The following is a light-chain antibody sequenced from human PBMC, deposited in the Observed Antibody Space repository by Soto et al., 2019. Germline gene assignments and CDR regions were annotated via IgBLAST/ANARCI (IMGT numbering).Light chain of an antibody. V-gene: IGLV2-8*01. CDR1: SSDVGGYNY. CDR3: SSYAGSNLV. CDR2: EVS. Sequence: QSVLTQPPSASGSPGQSVTISCTGTSSDVGGYNYVSWYQQHPGKAPKVMIYEVSKRPSGVPDRFSGSKSGNTASLTVSGLQAEDEADYYCSSYAGSNLVFGGGIKLTVL. J-gene: IGLJ2*01.